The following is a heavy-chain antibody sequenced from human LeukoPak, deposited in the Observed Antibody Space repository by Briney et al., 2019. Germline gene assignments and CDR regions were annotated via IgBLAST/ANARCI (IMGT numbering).Heavy chain of an antibody. CDR1: GFTFSSYW. J-gene: IGHJ3*02. CDR2: INSDGSST. CDR3: AREGYYESAFDI. D-gene: IGHD3-22*01. V-gene: IGHV3-74*01. Sequence: GGSLRLSCAASGFTFSSYWMHWVRQAPGKGLVWVSRINSDGSSTSYADSVKGRFTISRDNAKNTLYLQMNSLRAEDTAVYYCAREGYYESAFDIWGQGTMVTVSS.